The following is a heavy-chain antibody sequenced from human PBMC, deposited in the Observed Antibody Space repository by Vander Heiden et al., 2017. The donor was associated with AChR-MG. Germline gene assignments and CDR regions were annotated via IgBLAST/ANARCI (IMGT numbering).Heavy chain of an antibody. CDR2: ISCSCVST. CDR3: AKDPFPAYSFYFDY. D-gene: IGHD4-4*01. J-gene: IGHJ4*02. CDR1: GFTFGSYA. V-gene: IGHV3-23*01. Sequence: EVQLLESGGGLVQPGGYLRLSCAASGFTFGSYAMSWLRQAPGKGLVWVSAISCSCVSTYYADSVKGRFTLSRDNSKNTLYLQMNSLRAENTAVDYCAKDPFPAYSFYFDYWGQGTLVTVSA.